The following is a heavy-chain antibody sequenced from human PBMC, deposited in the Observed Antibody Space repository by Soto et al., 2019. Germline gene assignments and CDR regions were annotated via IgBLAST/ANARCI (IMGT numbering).Heavy chain of an antibody. D-gene: IGHD3-10*01. CDR3: ARPNAITMVRGVEAAFDY. J-gene: IGHJ4*02. Sequence: ASVKVSCKASGYTFTSYGISWVRQAPGQGLEWMGWISAYNGNTNYAQKLQGRVTMTTDTSTSTAYMELRSLRSDDTAVYYCARPNAITMVRGVEAAFDYWGQGTLVTVS. CDR1: GYTFTSYG. CDR2: ISAYNGNT. V-gene: IGHV1-18*01.